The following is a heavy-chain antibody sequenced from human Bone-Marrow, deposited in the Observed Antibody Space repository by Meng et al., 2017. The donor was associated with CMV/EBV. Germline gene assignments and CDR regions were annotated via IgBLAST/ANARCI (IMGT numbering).Heavy chain of an antibody. Sequence: SETLSLTCNVSGDSVISSRFYWGWIRQSPGQGLEWVGSIYYSGNTYSGSTYYNASLKSRVTMSVDTSKNEFSLRLSSVTASDTAVYYCARQDGDYSAFDYWGQGTLVTVSS. D-gene: IGHD4-17*01. CDR3: ARQDGDYSAFDY. CDR2: IYYSGNTYSGST. V-gene: IGHV4-39*01. J-gene: IGHJ4*02. CDR1: GDSVISSRFY.